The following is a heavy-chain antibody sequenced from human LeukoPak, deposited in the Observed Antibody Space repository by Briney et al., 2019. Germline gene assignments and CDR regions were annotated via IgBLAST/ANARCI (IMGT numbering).Heavy chain of an antibody. J-gene: IGHJ5*02. CDR1: GGSISSHY. D-gene: IGHD6-13*01. CDR3: ARADSHPGIAAAGSYWFDP. CDR2: IYYSGST. Sequence: SETLSLTCTVSGGSISSHYWSWIRQTPGKGLEWIGYIYYSGSTNYNPSLKSRVTISVDTSKNQFSLKLSSVTAADTAVYYCARADSHPGIAAAGSYWFDPGAREPWSPYPQ. V-gene: IGHV4-59*11.